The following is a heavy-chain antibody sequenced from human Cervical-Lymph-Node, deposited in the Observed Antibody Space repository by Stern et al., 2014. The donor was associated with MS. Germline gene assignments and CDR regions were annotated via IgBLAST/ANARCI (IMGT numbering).Heavy chain of an antibody. CDR1: GFTFSTYS. Sequence: EVQLVESGGGLVQPGGSLRLSGAASGFTFSTYSMTWVRQAPGQGLEWVSYIDNSSSFKYYADSVKGRFTISRDNAKNSLYLQMHSLRDEDTAVYYCARDCRLRYFDGWGQGTLVAVSS. CDR2: IDNSSSFK. CDR3: ARDCRLRYFDG. D-gene: IGHD3-9*01. J-gene: IGHJ4*02. V-gene: IGHV3-48*02.